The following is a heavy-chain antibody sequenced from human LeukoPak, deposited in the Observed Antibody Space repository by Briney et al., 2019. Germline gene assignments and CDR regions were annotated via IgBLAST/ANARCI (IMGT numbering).Heavy chain of an antibody. CDR2: VYHRGTT. CDR3: ASRTYYGSGPDY. Sequence: SGTLSLTCAVSGASINSTNWWSWVRQPPGKGLEWIGEVYHRGTTNYNPSLKSRVTISVDTSKNQFSLRLTSVTAADTAMYYCASRTYYGSGPDYWGQGTLVTVSS. V-gene: IGHV4-4*02. CDR1: GASINSTNW. J-gene: IGHJ4*02. D-gene: IGHD3-10*01.